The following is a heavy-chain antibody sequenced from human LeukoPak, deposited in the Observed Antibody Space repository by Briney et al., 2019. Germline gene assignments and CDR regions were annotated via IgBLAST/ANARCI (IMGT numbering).Heavy chain of an antibody. CDR1: GFTFSSYA. J-gene: IGHJ4*02. CDR2: ISGSGGST. Sequence: PGGSLRLSCAASGFTFSSYAMSWVRQAPGKGLEWVSAISGSGGSTYYADSVKGRFTISRDNSKNTLYLQMNSLRAEDTAVYYRAKLGGDGDYVDYWGQGTLVTVSS. D-gene: IGHD2-21*02. V-gene: IGHV3-23*01. CDR3: AKLGGDGDYVDY.